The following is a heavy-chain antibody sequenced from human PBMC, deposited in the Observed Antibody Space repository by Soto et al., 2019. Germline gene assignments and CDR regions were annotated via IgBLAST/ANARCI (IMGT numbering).Heavy chain of an antibody. J-gene: IGHJ4*02. CDR2: RSQDGSER. CDR3: AIYGYGVSAAAY. CDR1: ALTFRNDW. V-gene: IGHV3-7*03. D-gene: IGHD4-17*01. Sequence: GGALSLSCEGSALTFRNDWLSCVREAPGKGLEWVANRSQDGSERYCVDSVRGRITISRDNVENALYLQLNSLRPEDKAVYYCAIYGYGVSAAAYWGQGTLVTVSS.